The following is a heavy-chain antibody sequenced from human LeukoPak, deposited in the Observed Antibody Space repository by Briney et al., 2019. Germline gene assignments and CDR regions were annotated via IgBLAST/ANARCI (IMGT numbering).Heavy chain of an antibody. D-gene: IGHD3-10*01. Sequence: GGSLRLSCAASGFTFSNAWMSWVRQAPGKGLEWVPGISGSGGSTNYADSVKGRFTISRDNSKNTLYLQINRLRAEDTAVYYCAKEAYYWFDPWGQGTLVTVSS. CDR2: ISGSGGST. J-gene: IGHJ5*02. V-gene: IGHV3-23*01. CDR3: AKEAYYWFDP. CDR1: GFTFSNAW.